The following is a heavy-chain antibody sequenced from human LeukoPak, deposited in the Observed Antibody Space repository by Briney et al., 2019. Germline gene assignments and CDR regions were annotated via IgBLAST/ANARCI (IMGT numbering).Heavy chain of an antibody. Sequence: GGSLRLSCTASGFSSSGHWMHWARQLPGKGLVWVSRISPTGSTTSYADSVKGRFTVSRDNAKNTLYLQVNNLRAEDTAVYYCARGPNSNWSGLDFWGQGTLLTVSS. J-gene: IGHJ4*02. V-gene: IGHV3-74*01. CDR1: GFSSSGHW. CDR2: ISPTGSTT. D-gene: IGHD6-6*01. CDR3: ARGPNSNWSGLDF.